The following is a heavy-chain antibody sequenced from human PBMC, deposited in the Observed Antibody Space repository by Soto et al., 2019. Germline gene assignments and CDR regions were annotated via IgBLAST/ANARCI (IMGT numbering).Heavy chain of an antibody. V-gene: IGHV3-74*01. Sequence: EVQLVESGGGLVQPGGSLRLSCAASGFTFSSYWMHWVRQAPGKGLVWVSRTNEDGSTINYADSVKGRFTISREKAKNPFNREMRGLRAGDTAVYYYTRERGGRGGYWGQGTLVTVSS. D-gene: IGHD3-16*01. CDR1: GFTFSSYW. CDR3: TRERGGRGGY. CDR2: TNEDGSTI. J-gene: IGHJ4*02.